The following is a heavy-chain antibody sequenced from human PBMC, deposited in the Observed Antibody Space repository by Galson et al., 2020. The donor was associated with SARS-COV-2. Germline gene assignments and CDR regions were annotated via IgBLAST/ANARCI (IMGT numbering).Heavy chain of an antibody. Sequence: SETLSLTCAVSGGSISSGGYSWSWIRQPPGKGLEWIGYIYHSGTTFYNPSFQNRVTMSVDRSNNQFSLKLTSVTAADMAVYYCARGVLHCSATSCYPNWFDPWGQGTLVTVSS. V-gene: IGHV4-30-2*01. CDR2: IYHSGTT. J-gene: IGHJ5*02. CDR3: ARGVLHCSATSCYPNWFDP. CDR1: GGSISSGGYS. D-gene: IGHD2-2*01.